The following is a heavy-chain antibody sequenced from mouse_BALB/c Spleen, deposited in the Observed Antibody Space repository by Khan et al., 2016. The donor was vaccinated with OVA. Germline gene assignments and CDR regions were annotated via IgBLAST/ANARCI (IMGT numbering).Heavy chain of an antibody. V-gene: IGHV3-2*02. CDR3: ARGNYYGYAMDY. CDR1: GYSITSNYA. D-gene: IGHD1-1*01. J-gene: IGHJ4*01. CDR2: ISYSGTT. Sequence: EVQLRESGPGLVKPSQSLSLTCTVTGYSITSNYAWNWIRQFPGNKLEWMGYISYSGTTSYNPSLKSRISITRDTSKYQFFLQLNSVTTEDTATYYCARGNYYGYAMDYWGQGTSVTVSS.